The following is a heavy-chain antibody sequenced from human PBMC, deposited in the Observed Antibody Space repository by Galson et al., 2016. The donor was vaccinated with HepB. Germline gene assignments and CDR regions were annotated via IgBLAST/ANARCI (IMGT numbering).Heavy chain of an antibody. CDR1: GYAFRNYI. D-gene: IGHD3-16*02. CDR3: ARAPTMITFGGLIVGDLDY. V-gene: IGHV3-21*01. J-gene: IGHJ4*02. CDR2: ISSSGRPI. Sequence: SLRLSCAASGYAFRNYIMNWVRQSPGKGLEWVTSISSSGRPIYYADSVKGRFTISRDNTKNSLYLQMNSLRADDTAVYYCARAPTMITFGGLIVGDLDYWGQGTLVTGSS.